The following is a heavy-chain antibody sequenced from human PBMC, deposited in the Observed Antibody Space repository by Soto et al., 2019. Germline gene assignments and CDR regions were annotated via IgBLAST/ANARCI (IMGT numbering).Heavy chain of an antibody. D-gene: IGHD3-10*01. CDR2: IYYSGST. CDR3: ARAPLGGVVDY. J-gene: IGHJ4*02. Sequence: PSETLSLTCTVSGGSISSYYWSWLRQPPGKGLEWIGYIYYSGSTNYNPSLKSRVTISVDTSKNQFSLNMSSVTAADTAVYYGARAPLGGVVDYWGQGTLVTVSS. CDR1: GGSISSYY. V-gene: IGHV4-59*01.